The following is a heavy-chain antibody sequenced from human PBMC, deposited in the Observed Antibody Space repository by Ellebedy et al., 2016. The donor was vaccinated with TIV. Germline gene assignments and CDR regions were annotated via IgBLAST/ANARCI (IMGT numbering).Heavy chain of an antibody. J-gene: IGHJ4*02. CDR3: AKLGARWPPEPARFDN. D-gene: IGHD5-24*01. CDR1: GFSFRSYW. CDR2: IYQDGSNQ. Sequence: GESLKISCVASGFSFRSYWMSWVRQAPGKGLEWVANIYQDGSNQYYVDSVKGRFTISRDNANKSLFLQMSSLRGEDTAIYYCAKLGARWPPEPARFDNWGLGALVTVSS. V-gene: IGHV3-7*03.